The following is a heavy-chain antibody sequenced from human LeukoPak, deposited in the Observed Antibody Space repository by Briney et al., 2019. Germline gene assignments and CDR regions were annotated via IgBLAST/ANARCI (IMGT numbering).Heavy chain of an antibody. D-gene: IGHD1-26*01. V-gene: IGHV3-23*01. J-gene: IGHJ3*02. CDR1: GFTFSSYA. CDR2: ISGSGGST. Sequence: PGGSLRLSCAASGFTFSSYAMSWVRQAPGKGLEWVSAISGSGGSTYYADSVKGRFTISRDNSKNTLYLQMNSLRAEDTAVYYCAKDLSGSYILSPDAFDIWGQGTMVTVSS. CDR3: AKDLSGSYILSPDAFDI.